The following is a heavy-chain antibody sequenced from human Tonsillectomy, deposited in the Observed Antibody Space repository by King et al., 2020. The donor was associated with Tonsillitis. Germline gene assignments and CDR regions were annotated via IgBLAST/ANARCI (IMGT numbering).Heavy chain of an antibody. D-gene: IGHD2-2*01. CDR2: ISYDGSNK. CDR1: GFTFSSYG. CDR3: AKAAAEYFYYYYMDV. V-gene: IGHV3-30*18. Sequence: QLVQSGGGVVQPGRSLRLSCAASGFTFSSYGIHWVRQAPGKGLEWVAVISYDGSNKYYADSVKGRFTISRDNSKNTLYLQMNSLRPEDTAMYYCAKAAAEYFYYYYMDVWGKGTTVTVSS. J-gene: IGHJ6*03.